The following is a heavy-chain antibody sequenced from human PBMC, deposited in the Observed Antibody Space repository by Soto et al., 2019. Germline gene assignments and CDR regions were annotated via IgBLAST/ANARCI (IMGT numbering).Heavy chain of an antibody. Sequence: PSETLSLTCTVSGGSISSGDYYWSCIRQPPGKGLEWIGYIYYSGSTYYNPSLKSRVTISVDTSKNQFSLKLSSVTAADTAVYYCARVTTVTTYLDYWGQGTLVTVSS. V-gene: IGHV4-30-4*01. CDR2: IYYSGST. D-gene: IGHD4-17*01. J-gene: IGHJ4*02. CDR3: ARVTTVTTYLDY. CDR1: GGSISSGDYY.